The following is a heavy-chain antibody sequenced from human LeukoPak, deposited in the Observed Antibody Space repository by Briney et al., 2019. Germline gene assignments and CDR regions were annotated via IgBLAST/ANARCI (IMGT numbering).Heavy chain of an antibody. V-gene: IGHV3-74*01. CDR2: INSDGSST. CDR1: GFTFSSYW. D-gene: IGHD3-9*01. Sequence: GGSLRLSCAASGFTFSSYWMHWVRQAPGKGLVWVSRINSDGSSTSYADSVKGRFTISRDNAKNTLYLQMNSLRAEDTAVYYCARGLHYDILTGYYTNAPDYWGQGTLVTVSS. CDR3: ARGLHYDILTGYYTNAPDY. J-gene: IGHJ4*02.